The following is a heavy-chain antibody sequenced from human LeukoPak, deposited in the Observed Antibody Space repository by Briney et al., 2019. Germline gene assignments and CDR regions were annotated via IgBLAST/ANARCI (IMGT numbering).Heavy chain of an antibody. CDR1: GFTFSSYP. CDR3: AKTSDFWSGRALDY. Sequence: GGSLRLSCAASGFTFSSYPIHWVRQAPGKRLEYVSAISSNGGSTYHANSVKGRFTISRDNSKKTLYLQMNSLRAEDTAVYYCAKTSDFWSGRALDYWGQGTLVTVSS. D-gene: IGHD3-3*01. V-gene: IGHV3-64*01. CDR2: ISSNGGST. J-gene: IGHJ4*02.